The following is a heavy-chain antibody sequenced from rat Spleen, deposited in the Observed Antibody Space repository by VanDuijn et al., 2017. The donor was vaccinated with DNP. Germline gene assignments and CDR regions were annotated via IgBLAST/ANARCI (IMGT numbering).Heavy chain of an antibody. Sequence: EVQLVESGGGLVQPGRSLKLSCAASGFTFSNYDMAWVRQAPTKGLEWVASISTSGGSTYYRDSVKGRFTVSRDNAKSTLYLQMDSLRSEDTATYYCARHYSGDYWGQGVMVTVSS. CDR2: ISTSGGST. J-gene: IGHJ2*01. CDR3: ARHYSGDY. CDR1: GFTFSNYD. D-gene: IGHD1-1*01. V-gene: IGHV5-25*01.